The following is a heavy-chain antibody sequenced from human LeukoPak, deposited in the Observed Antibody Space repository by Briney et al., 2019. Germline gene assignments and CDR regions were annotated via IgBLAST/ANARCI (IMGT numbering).Heavy chain of an antibody. CDR1: GGSISSYY. V-gene: IGHV4-4*07. D-gene: IGHD3-3*01. CDR2: IYTSGST. CDR3: ARVNAIFGVVISEGYGMDV. Sequence: SETLSLTCTVSGGSISSYYWSWIRQPAGKGLEWIGRIYTSGSTNYNPSLKSRVTMSVDTSKNQFSLKLSSVTAADTAVYYCARVNAIFGVVISEGYGMDVWGQGTTVTVSS. J-gene: IGHJ6*02.